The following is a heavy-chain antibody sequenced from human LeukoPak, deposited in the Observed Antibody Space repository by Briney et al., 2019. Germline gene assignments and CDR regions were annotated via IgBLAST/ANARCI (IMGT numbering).Heavy chain of an antibody. CDR1: GGSISSSSYY. CDR3: ARHQYYDFWSGYSHFDY. J-gene: IGHJ4*02. Sequence: SETLSLTCTVSGGSISSSSYYWGWIRQPPGKGLEWIGSIYYSGSTYYNPSLKSRVTISVDTSKNQFSLKLSSVTAADTAVYYCARHQYYDFWSGYSHFDYWGQETLVTVSS. V-gene: IGHV4-39*01. CDR2: IYYSGST. D-gene: IGHD3-3*01.